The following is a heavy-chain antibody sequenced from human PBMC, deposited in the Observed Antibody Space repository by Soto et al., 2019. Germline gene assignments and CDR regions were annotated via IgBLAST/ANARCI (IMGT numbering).Heavy chain of an antibody. CDR3: ARGDATKIIVTTYYGMDV. CDR2: IIPVFGTA. V-gene: IGHV1-69*12. J-gene: IGHJ6*02. CDR1: GGTLSNYG. D-gene: IGHD4-17*01. Sequence: QVQLVQSGAEVKKPGSSVKVSCKASGGTLSNYGVSWVRQAPGQGLEWLGGIIPVFGTANYAHKFQGRLTXXAXQSTSTVYMDVSSLRSEDTAVYYCARGDATKIIVTTYYGMDVWGQGTTVTVSS.